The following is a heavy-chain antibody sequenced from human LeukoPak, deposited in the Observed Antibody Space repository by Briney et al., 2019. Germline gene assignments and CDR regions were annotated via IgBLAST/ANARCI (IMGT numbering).Heavy chain of an antibody. CDR2: ISGSGGST. CDR1: GFTFSSYA. V-gene: IGHV3-23*01. D-gene: IGHD3-22*01. CDR3: AKDNWLTYYDSSGYYYH. Sequence: PGGSLRLSCAASGFTFSSYAMSWVRQAPGKGLEWVSAISGSGGSTYYADSVKGGFTISRDNSKNTLYLQMNSLRAEDTAVYYCAKDNWLTYYDSSGYYYHWGQGTLVTVSS. J-gene: IGHJ5*02.